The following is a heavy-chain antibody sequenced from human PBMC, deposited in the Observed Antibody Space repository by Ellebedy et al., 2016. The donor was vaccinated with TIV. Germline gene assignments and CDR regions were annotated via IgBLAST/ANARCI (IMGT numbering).Heavy chain of an antibody. CDR1: GGTFSSYA. J-gene: IGHJ6*03. CDR3: ARSCCPGLRPRDYYYYYMDV. CDR2: IIPIFGTA. D-gene: IGHD3-10*02. V-gene: IGHV1-69*13. Sequence: SVKVSCXASGGTFSSYAISWVRQAPGQGLEWMGGIIPIFGTANYAQKFQGRVTITADESTSTAYMELSSLRSEDTAVYYCARSCCPGLRPRDYYYYYMDVWGKGTTVTVSS.